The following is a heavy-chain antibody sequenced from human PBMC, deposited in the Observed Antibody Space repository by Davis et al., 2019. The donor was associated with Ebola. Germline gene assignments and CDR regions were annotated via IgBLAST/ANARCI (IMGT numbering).Heavy chain of an antibody. V-gene: IGHV1-8*02. D-gene: IGHD4-17*01. CDR2: MNPNSGNT. CDR1: GGTFSSYA. J-gene: IGHJ4*02. CDR3: ARGYADYHKEFDY. Sequence: AASVKVSCKASGGTFSSYAISWVRQATGQGLEWMGWMNPNSGNTGYAQKFQGRVTMTRDTSITTAYMELTSLTSEDTAVYYCARGYADYHKEFDYWGQGALVTVSS.